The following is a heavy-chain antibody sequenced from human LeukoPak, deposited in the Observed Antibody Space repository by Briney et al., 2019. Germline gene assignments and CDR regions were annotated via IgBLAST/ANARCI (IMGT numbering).Heavy chain of an antibody. D-gene: IGHD2-2*01. CDR3: ARDGTSTDDY. CDR2: ISGNNDNP. CDR1: GYTFSNFG. Sequence: ASVKVSCKTSGYTFSNFGINWVRQAPGQGLEWMGWISGNNDNPNYGQKFQGRFAVTTDSSTTTAYMELRNLAFDDTAVYYCARDGTSTDDYWGQGTLVTVSS. J-gene: IGHJ4*02. V-gene: IGHV1-18*01.